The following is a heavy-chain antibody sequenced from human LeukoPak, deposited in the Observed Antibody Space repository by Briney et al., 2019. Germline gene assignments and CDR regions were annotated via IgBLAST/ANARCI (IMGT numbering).Heavy chain of an antibody. CDR2: IYYSGST. D-gene: IGHD3-22*01. CDR1: GGSLSYYY. J-gene: IGHJ5*02. Sequence: SETLSLTCAVYGGSLSYYYWSWIRQPPGKGLEWIGYIYYSGSTYYNPSLKSRVTISVDTSKNQFSLKLSSVTAADTAVYYCARDNGYDSSGYYTNWFDPWGQGTLVTVSS. V-gene: IGHV4-30-4*01. CDR3: ARDNGYDSSGYYTNWFDP.